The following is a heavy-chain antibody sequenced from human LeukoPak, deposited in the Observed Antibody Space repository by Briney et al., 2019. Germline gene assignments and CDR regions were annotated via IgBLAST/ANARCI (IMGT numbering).Heavy chain of an antibody. CDR1: GFTFSSYA. D-gene: IGHD4-17*01. V-gene: IGHV3-23*01. CDR3: AKDLAPVYGDYGYFYYGMDV. J-gene: IGHJ6*02. Sequence: GGSLRLSCAASGFTFSSYAMSWVRQAPGKGLEWVSAISGSGGSAYYADSVKGRFTISRDNSKNTLYLQMNSLRAEDTAVYYCAKDLAPVYGDYGYFYYGMDVWGQGTTVTVSS. CDR2: ISGSGGSA.